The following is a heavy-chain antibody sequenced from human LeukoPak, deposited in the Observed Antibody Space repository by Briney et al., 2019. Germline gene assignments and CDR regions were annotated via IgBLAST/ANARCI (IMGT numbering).Heavy chain of an antibody. D-gene: IGHD2-15*01. CDR2: ISYDGSNK. CDR1: GFTFSSYS. CDR3: ARKLGADIGAFDI. V-gene: IGHV3-30*03. Sequence: GGSLRLSCAASGFTFSSYSMNWVRLAPGKGLEWVSLISYDGSNKYYADSVKGRFTISRDNSKNTLYVQMNSLRAEDTAVYYCARKLGADIGAFDIWGQGTMVTVSS. J-gene: IGHJ3*02.